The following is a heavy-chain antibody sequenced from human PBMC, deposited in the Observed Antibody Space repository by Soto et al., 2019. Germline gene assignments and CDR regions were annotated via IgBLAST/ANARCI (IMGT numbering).Heavy chain of an antibody. J-gene: IGHJ4*02. V-gene: IGHV3-23*01. Sequence: GWSLRLCSAACGLSFYISAISGVRQAPGKGLEWVSAISGSGGSTYYADSVKGRFTISRDNSKNTLYLQMNSLRAEDTAVYYCAKGSGYSSGWYYWGQGTLVTVSS. CDR3: AKGSGYSSGWYY. CDR2: ISGSGGST. CDR1: GLSFYISA. D-gene: IGHD6-19*01.